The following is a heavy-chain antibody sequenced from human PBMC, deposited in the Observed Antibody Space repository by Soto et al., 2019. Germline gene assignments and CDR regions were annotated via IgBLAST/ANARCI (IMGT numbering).Heavy chain of an antibody. CDR2: ISSSSSYI. D-gene: IGHD3-22*01. CDR3: AKDESTGYVELY. CDR1: GFTFSSYS. V-gene: IGHV3-21*04. J-gene: IGHJ4*02. Sequence: GGSLRLSCAASGFTFSSYSMNWVRQAPGKGLEWVSSISSSSSYIYYADSVKGRFTISRDNAKNSLYLQMNSLRAEDTALYYCAKDESTGYVELYWCLGTLVTVSS.